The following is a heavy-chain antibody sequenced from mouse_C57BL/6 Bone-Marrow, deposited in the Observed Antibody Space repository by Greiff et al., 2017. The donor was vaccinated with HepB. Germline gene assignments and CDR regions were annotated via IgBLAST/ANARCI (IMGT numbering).Heavy chain of an antibody. CDR1: GFNIKDDY. Sequence: EVKLQESGAELVRPGASVKLSCTASGFNIKDDYMHWVKQRPEQGLEWIGWIDPENGDTEYASKFQGKATITADTSSNTAYLQLSSLTSEDTAVYYCTLDVYWYFDVWGTGTTVTVSS. CDR2: IDPENGDT. V-gene: IGHV14-4*01. J-gene: IGHJ1*03. CDR3: TLDVYWYFDV.